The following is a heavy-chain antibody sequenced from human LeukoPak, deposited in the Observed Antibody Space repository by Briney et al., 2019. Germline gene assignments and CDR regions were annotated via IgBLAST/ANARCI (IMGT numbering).Heavy chain of an antibody. CDR1: GYTFTGYY. D-gene: IGHD5/OR15-5a*01. Sequence: ASVKVSCRASGYTFTGYYVHWVRQAPGQGLEWMGWINPNTGDTNYAQKFQGRVTMARDTSISTVYMEMSSLRSDDTAVYYCAREAGVYQGNALDIWGQGTMVTVSS. CDR3: AREAGVYQGNALDI. V-gene: IGHV1-2*02. CDR2: INPNTGDT. J-gene: IGHJ3*02.